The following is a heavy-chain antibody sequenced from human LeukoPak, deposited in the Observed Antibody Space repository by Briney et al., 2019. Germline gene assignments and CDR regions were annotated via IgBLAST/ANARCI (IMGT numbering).Heavy chain of an antibody. J-gene: IGHJ6*02. CDR2: ISAYNGNT. CDR3: ARAGGRGYDILTGYNYYYYGMDV. V-gene: IGHV1-18*01. Sequence: ASVKVSCKASGYTFTSYGISWVRQAPGQGLEWMGWISAYNGNTNYAKKLQGRVTMTTDTSTSTAYMELRSLRSDDTAVYYCARAGGRGYDILTGYNYYYYGMDVWGQGTTVTVSS. CDR1: GYTFTSYG. D-gene: IGHD3-9*01.